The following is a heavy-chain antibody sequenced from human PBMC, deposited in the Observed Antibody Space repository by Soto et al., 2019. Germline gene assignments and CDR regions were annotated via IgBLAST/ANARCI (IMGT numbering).Heavy chain of an antibody. D-gene: IGHD4-17*01. CDR3: ARDELPGDNVFDY. CDR1: GFTFSSYG. J-gene: IGHJ4*02. Sequence: PGGSLRLSCAASGFTFSSYGMHWVRQAPGKGLEWVAVIWYDGSNKYYADSVKGRFTISRDNSKNTLYLQMNSLRAEDTAVYYCARDELPGDNVFDYWGQGTLVTVSS. CDR2: IWYDGSNK. V-gene: IGHV3-33*01.